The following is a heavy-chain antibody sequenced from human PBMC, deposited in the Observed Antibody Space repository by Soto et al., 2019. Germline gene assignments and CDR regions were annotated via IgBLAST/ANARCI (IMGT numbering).Heavy chain of an antibody. V-gene: IGHV1-18*01. CDR3: GSDAAAAGILWFYP. D-gene: IGHD6-13*01. J-gene: IGHJ5*02. Sequence: ASVKVSCKASGYTFTNYGISWVRQAPGQGLEGMAWISAYNGNTNYGQKFQGRVIMTTDTSTSTAYMELSSLRSDDTAVYYCGSDAAAAGILWFYPWGQGTQVTVPS. CDR2: ISAYNGNT. CDR1: GYTFTNYG.